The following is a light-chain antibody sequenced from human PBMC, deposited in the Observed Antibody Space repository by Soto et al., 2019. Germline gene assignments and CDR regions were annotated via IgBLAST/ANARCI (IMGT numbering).Light chain of an antibody. Sequence: QSALTQPASVSGSPGQSITISCTGTSSDVGGYNYVSWYQQHPGKAPKLMIYAVSNRPSGVSTRFSGSKSGNTASLTISGLQAEDEADYHCSSHTTSSTLLYVFGTGTKVTVL. CDR2: AVS. CDR1: SSDVGGYNY. CDR3: SSHTTSSTLLYV. V-gene: IGLV2-14*01. J-gene: IGLJ1*01.